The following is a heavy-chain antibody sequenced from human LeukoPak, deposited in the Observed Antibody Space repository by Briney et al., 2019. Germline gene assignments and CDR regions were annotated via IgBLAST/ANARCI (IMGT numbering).Heavy chain of an antibody. V-gene: IGHV3-33*08. Sequence: GGSLRLSCAASGFTFSSYAMHWVRQAPGKGLEWVAVISGGADNALYADSLKGRFTISRDNSKNTLHLQVNSLRAEDTAVYYCARDPLLGDTWFEFLDLWGQGALVTVSS. J-gene: IGHJ5*02. D-gene: IGHD3-10*01. CDR2: ISGGADNA. CDR1: GFTFSSYA. CDR3: ARDPLLGDTWFEFLDL.